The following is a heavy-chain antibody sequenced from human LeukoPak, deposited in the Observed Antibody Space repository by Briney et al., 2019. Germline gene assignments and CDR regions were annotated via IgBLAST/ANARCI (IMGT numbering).Heavy chain of an antibody. V-gene: IGHV3-48*03. D-gene: IGHD3-3*01. J-gene: IGHJ4*02. Sequence: GGSLRLSCAASGFTFSSYEMNWVRQAPGKGLEWVSYISSSGSTIYYADSVKGRFTISRDNAKNSLYLQMNSLRAEDTAVYYCARWYYDFWSGYYLLDYRGQGTLVTVSS. CDR1: GFTFSSYE. CDR2: ISSSGSTI. CDR3: ARWYYDFWSGYYLLDY.